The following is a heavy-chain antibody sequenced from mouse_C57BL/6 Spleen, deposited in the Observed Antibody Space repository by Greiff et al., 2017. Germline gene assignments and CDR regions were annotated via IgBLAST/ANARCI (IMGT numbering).Heavy chain of an antibody. J-gene: IGHJ2*01. CDR2: IDPSDSYT. CDR1: GYTFTSYW. CDR3: ARERRRGLDY. V-gene: IGHV1-50*01. Sequence: QVLFLQPGAELVKPGASVKLSCKASGYTFTSYWMQWVKQRPGQGLEWIGEIDPSDSYTNYNQQFKGKTTLTINTSSSADYMQLSSLTSEDSAVYYWARERRRGLDYWGQGTTLTVSS.